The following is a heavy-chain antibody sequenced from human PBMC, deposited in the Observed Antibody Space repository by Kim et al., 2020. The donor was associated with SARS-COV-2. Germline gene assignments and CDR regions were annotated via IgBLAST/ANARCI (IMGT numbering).Heavy chain of an antibody. V-gene: IGHV4-34*01. J-gene: IGHJ6*02. CDR2: INHSGST. CDR1: GGSFSGYY. D-gene: IGHD3-10*01. Sequence: SETLSLTCAVYGGSFSGYYWSWIRQPPGKGLEWIGEINHSGSTNYNPSLKSRVTISVDTSKNQFSLKLSSVTAADTAVYYCARGHGSGSSRMGQGYYYGMDVWGQGTTVTVSS. CDR3: ARGHGSGSSRMGQGYYYGMDV.